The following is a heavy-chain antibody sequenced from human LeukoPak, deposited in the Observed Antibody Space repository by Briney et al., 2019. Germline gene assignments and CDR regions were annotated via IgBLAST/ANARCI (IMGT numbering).Heavy chain of an antibody. J-gene: IGHJ4*02. CDR2: ISYDGSNK. D-gene: IGHD5-18*01. CDR1: GFTFSSYG. V-gene: IGHV3-30*18. CDR3: AKDPRGYSYGGIDY. Sequence: PGRSLRLSCAASGFTFSSYGMHWVRQAPGKGLEWVAVISYDGSNKYYADSVKGRFTISRDNSKNTLYLQMNSLRAEDTAVYYCAKDPRGYSYGGIDYWGQGTLVTVSS.